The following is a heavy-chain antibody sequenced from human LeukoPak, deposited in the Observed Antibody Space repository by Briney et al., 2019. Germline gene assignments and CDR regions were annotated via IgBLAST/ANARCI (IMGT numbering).Heavy chain of an antibody. Sequence: ASVKVPCKASGYTFIDYYIHWVRQAPGQGLEWMGWINPNNGGPHYAQKFQGRVTMTRDTSISTAYMELSRLTSDDTAVYYCARRLSTWSEGRFDPWGQGTLVTVSS. CDR2: INPNNGGP. CDR1: GYTFIDYY. CDR3: ARRLSTWSEGRFDP. D-gene: IGHD6-13*01. J-gene: IGHJ5*02. V-gene: IGHV1-2*02.